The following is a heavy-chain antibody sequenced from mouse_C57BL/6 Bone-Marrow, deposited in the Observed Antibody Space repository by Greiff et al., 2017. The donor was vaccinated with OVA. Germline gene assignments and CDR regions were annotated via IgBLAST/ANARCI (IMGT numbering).Heavy chain of an antibody. V-gene: IGHV1-36*01. D-gene: IGHD1-3*01. Sequence: EVQLQQSGPVLVKPGPSVKISCKASGFTFTDYYMHWVKQSHGKSLEWIGLVYPYNGGTSYNQKFKGKATLTVDTSSRPAYLALNSLSSEYSAVYYCARDDNQSPYWYFDVWGTGTPVTVSS. CDR3: ARDDNQSPYWYFDV. J-gene: IGHJ1*03. CDR1: GFTFTDYY. CDR2: VYPYNGGT.